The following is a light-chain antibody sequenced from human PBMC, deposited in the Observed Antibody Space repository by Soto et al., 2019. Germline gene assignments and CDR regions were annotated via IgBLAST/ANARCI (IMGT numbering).Light chain of an antibody. V-gene: IGKV1-12*01. CDR1: QGISSW. Sequence: DIQMTQSPSSVSASVGDRVTISFRASQGISSWLAWYQQKPGKAPKLLIYAASSLQSGVPSRFSGGGSGTYFTLTISSLQPEDSATYYCQQSYSIPAFGQGTRLEIK. CDR3: QQSYSIPA. J-gene: IGKJ5*01. CDR2: AAS.